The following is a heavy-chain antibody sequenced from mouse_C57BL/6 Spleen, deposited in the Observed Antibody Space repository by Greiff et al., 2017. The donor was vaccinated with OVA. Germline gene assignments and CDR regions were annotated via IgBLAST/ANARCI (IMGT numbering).Heavy chain of an antibody. V-gene: IGHV5-17*01. Sequence: DVMLVESGGGLVKPGGSLKLSCAASGFTFSDYGMHWVRQAPEKGLEWVAYISSGSSTIYYADTVKGRFTISRDNAKNTLFLQMTSLRSEDTAMYYCARLYDYDDASYAMDYWGQGTSVTVSS. J-gene: IGHJ4*01. CDR2: ISSGSSTI. CDR1: GFTFSDYG. D-gene: IGHD2-4*01. CDR3: ARLYDYDDASYAMDY.